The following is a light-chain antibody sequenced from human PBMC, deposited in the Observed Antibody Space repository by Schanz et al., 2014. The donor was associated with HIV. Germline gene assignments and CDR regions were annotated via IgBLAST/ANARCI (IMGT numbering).Light chain of an antibody. CDR2: GAS. V-gene: IGKV3-15*01. Sequence: DIVMTQSPATLSVSPGERATLSCRASQTISSNLAWYQQKPGQAPRLLIYGASTRATGIPVRFSGSGSGTDFTLTISSLQSEDFAFYYCHQYNDWPGTFGQGTNLGIK. J-gene: IGKJ2*01. CDR1: QTISSN. CDR3: HQYNDWPGT.